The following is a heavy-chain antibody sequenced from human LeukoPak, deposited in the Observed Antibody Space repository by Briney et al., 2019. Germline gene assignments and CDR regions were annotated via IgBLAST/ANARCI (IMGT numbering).Heavy chain of an antibody. CDR3: ARDPGSRFNYGSGSYWFDP. CDR2: ISYDGSNK. V-gene: IGHV3-30*04. Sequence: GSLRLSCAASGFTFSSYAMHWVRQAPGKGLEWVAVISYDGSNKYYADSVKGRFTISRDNSKNTLYLQMNSLRAEDTAVYYCARDPGSRFNYGSGSYWFDPGAREPWSPSPQ. D-gene: IGHD3-10*01. J-gene: IGHJ5*02. CDR1: GFTFSSYA.